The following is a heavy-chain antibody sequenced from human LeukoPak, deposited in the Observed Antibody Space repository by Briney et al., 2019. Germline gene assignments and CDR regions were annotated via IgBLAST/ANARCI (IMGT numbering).Heavy chain of an antibody. V-gene: IGHV5-51*01. CDR1: GYSFSSYW. J-gene: IGHJ6*03. CDR3: ARLPDYYYYYMDV. CDR2: IYPGDSDT. Sequence: GESLKISCKDSGYSFSSYWIGWVRQMPGKGLEWMGIIYPGDSDTRYSPSFQGQVTISADKSISTAYLQWSSLKASDTAMYYCARLPDYYYYYMDVWGKGTTVTVSS.